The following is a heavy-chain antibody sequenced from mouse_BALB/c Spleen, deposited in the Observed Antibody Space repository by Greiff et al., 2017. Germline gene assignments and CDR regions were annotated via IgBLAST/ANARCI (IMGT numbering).Heavy chain of an antibody. Sequence: EVKVVESGGGLVQPGGSLRLSCATSGFTFTDYYMSWVRQPPGKALEWLGFIRNKANGYTTEYSASVKGRFTISRDNSQSILYLQMNTLRAEDSATYYCARQDYGSSPFAYWGQGTLVTVSA. J-gene: IGHJ3*01. V-gene: IGHV7-3*02. CDR1: GFTFTDYY. CDR3: ARQDYGSSPFAY. D-gene: IGHD1-1*01. CDR2: IRNKANGYTT.